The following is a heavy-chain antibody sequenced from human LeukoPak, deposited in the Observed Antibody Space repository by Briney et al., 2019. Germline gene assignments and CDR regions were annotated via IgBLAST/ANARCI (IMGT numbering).Heavy chain of an antibody. CDR3: ARKGSSWYNAFDI. Sequence: GGSLRPSCAASGFTFSSHWMHWVRQAPGKGLVWVSRINSDGSSTSYADSVKGRFTISRDNAKNTLYLQMNSLRAEDTAVYYCARKGSSWYNAFDIWGQGTMVTVSS. D-gene: IGHD6-13*01. J-gene: IGHJ3*02. CDR1: GFTFSSHW. CDR2: INSDGSST. V-gene: IGHV3-74*01.